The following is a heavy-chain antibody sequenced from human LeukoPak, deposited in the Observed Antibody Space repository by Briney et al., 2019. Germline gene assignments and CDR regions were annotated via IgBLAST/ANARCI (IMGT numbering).Heavy chain of an antibody. V-gene: IGHV1-18*01. Sequence: ASVRVSCKVFGLTFTEFGITWVRQAPGQGLQWVGWTSGYNGKTGYAQSLQGRVTMTTDVSTSTAYMDLRSLRSDDAAVYYCATASRKGAEVAAFDFWGQGTMVTVS. J-gene: IGHJ3*01. CDR2: TSGYNGKT. CDR1: GLTFTEFG. CDR3: ATASRKGAEVAAFDF. D-gene: IGHD5-12*01.